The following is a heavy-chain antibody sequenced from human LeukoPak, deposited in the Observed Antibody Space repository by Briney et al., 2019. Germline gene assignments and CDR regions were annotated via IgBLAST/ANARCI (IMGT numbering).Heavy chain of an antibody. D-gene: IGHD3/OR15-3a*01. J-gene: IGHJ6*03. CDR3: ATGTGANYYYYMDF. Sequence: GASVKVSCKASGYTFTGYYMHWVRQAPGQGLEWMGWINPNSGGTNYAQKFQGRVTMTRDTSISTAYMELSRLRSDDTAVYYCATGTGANYYYYMDFWGKGTTVTVSS. CDR2: INPNSGGT. CDR1: GYTFTGYY. V-gene: IGHV1-2*02.